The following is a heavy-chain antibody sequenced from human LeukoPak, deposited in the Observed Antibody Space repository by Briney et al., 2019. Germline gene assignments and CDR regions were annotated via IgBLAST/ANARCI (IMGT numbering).Heavy chain of an antibody. Sequence: PSEALSLICTVSGGSISSYYWSWIRQPPGKGLEWIGYIYASGSTNYNPSLKSRVAMSIDTSKNQFSLNLSSVTAADTAVYYCARQTRYCSSTSCYNWFDPWGQGTLVTVSS. J-gene: IGHJ5*02. CDR2: IYASGST. D-gene: IGHD2-2*01. CDR3: ARQTRYCSSTSCYNWFDP. CDR1: GGSISSYY. V-gene: IGHV4-4*09.